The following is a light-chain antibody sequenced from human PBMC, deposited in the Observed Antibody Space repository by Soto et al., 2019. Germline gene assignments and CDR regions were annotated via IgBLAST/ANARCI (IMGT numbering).Light chain of an antibody. V-gene: IGKV3-11*01. CDR2: NAS. CDR1: QSPSGY. CDR3: QQYGSSPLIS. Sequence: EIVLTQSPATLSLSPGERATLSCRASQSPSGYLAWYQQRPGQAPRLLIYNASIRANGIPARFTGSGSGTDFSLTISSLEPEDFAVYYCQQYGSSPLISFGQGTRLEIK. J-gene: IGKJ5*01.